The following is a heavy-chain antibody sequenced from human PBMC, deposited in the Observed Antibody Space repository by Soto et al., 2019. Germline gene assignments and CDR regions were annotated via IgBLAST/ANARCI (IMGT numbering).Heavy chain of an antibody. CDR2: IYHSGST. V-gene: IGHV4-59*13. CDR3: AGGGYSYGYPYYYYYMDV. CDR1: GASIRSYF. D-gene: IGHD5-18*01. J-gene: IGHJ6*03. Sequence: PSETLSLTCTVSGASIRSYFWSWIRQLPGKGLEWIGYIYHSGSTNYNPSLKSRVTISVDTSKNQFSLKLTSVTAADTAVYYCAGGGYSYGYPYYYYYMDVWDKGTTVTVSS.